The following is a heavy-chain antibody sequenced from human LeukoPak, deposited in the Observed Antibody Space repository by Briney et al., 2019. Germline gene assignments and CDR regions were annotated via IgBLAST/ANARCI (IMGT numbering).Heavy chain of an antibody. J-gene: IGHJ5*02. CDR3: ARGPGITMIYYGFDP. Sequence: PGGSLRLLCADSGFPLSSNCMNWVRQPPGQGLDWVSSISSSSSYLYCADSVKGRFTISRDNAKSSLYLQMSSLRAEDTAVYYCARGPGITMIYYGFDPWGQGTLVTVSA. V-gene: IGHV3-21*01. CDR1: GFPLSSNC. CDR2: ISSSSSYL. D-gene: IGHD3-22*01.